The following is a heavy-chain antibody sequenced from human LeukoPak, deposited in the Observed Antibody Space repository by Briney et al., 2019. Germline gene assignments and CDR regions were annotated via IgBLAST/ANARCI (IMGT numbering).Heavy chain of an antibody. CDR1: GYTFTSYG. CDR3: ARSDSSGYYHWPFDY. Sequence: ASVKVSCKASGYTFTSYGISWVRQAPGQGLEWMGWISAYNGNTNYAQKLQGRVTMTTDTSTSTAYMELRSLRSDDTAVYYCARSDSSGYYHWPFDYWGQGILVTVSS. V-gene: IGHV1-18*01. J-gene: IGHJ4*02. D-gene: IGHD3-22*01. CDR2: ISAYNGNT.